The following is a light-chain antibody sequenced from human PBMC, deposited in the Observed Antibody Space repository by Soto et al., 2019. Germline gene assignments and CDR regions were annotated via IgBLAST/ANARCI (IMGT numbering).Light chain of an antibody. V-gene: IGKV3-15*01. CDR2: GAS. J-gene: IGKJ5*01. CDR1: QSVSSN. CDR3: QQYNTWPPIT. Sequence: EIVMKQSPATLSVSPGERATLSCRASQSVSSNLACYQHKPGQAPRLLIYGASTRAIGIPARFSGSGSGTELTLTISSLQSEDFAVYYCQQYNTWPPITFGQGTRLEIK.